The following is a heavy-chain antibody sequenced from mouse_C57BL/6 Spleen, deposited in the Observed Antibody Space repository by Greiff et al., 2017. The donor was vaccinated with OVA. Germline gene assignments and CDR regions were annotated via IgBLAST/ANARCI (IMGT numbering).Heavy chain of an antibody. Sequence: VKLMESGPELVKPGASVKISCKASGYSFTSYYIHWVKQRPGQGLEWIGWIYPGSGNTKYNEKFKGKATLTADTSSSTAYMQLSSLTSEDSAVYYCARSIITTVVPMDYWGQGTSVTVSS. CDR1: GYSFTSYY. V-gene: IGHV1-66*01. CDR3: ARSIITTVVPMDY. J-gene: IGHJ4*01. CDR2: IYPGSGNT. D-gene: IGHD1-1*01.